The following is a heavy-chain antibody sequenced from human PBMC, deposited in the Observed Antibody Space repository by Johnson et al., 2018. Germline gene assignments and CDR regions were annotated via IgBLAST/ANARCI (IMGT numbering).Heavy chain of an antibody. CDR3: ARRGIVARTVDY. V-gene: IGHV3-33*01. Sequence: QVQLVQSGGGVVQPGRSLRLSCAASGFTFKNYGMDWVRQSPGKGLEWVAVIWSDGSRKYYADSVNGRFTSSRDNSKNTLYLQMNSLRVEDTAVYECARRGIVARTVDYWGQGTLVTVSS. J-gene: IGHJ4*02. CDR1: GFTFKNYG. D-gene: IGHD3-22*01. CDR2: IWSDGSRK.